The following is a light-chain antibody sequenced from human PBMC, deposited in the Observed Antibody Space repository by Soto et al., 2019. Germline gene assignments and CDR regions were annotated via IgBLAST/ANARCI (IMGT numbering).Light chain of an antibody. V-gene: IGKV3-11*01. CDR3: QNRGNWPLT. J-gene: IGKJ4*01. Sequence: EIVLTQSPGTLSLSPGERATLSCRASQSVSRSLAWYQQKPGQAPRLLVYDASNRATGIPARFSGSGSGTDFTLTISSLEPEDFAVYFCQNRGNWPLTFGGGTKVDIK. CDR2: DAS. CDR1: QSVSRS.